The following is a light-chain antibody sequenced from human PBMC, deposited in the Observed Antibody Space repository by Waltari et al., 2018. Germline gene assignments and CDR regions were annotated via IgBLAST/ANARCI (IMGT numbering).Light chain of an antibody. V-gene: IGLV2-23*02. CDR2: DVF. Sequence: QSALTQPASVSGSPGQSITISCTGASSDIGSYNLVSWYQQHPDKAPKLMVYDVFYRPSGVSERFSAAKSGNTASLTISGLQAEDEADYYCCSYAGSYTWVFGGGTKLTVL. J-gene: IGLJ3*02. CDR1: SSDIGSYNL. CDR3: CSYAGSYTWV.